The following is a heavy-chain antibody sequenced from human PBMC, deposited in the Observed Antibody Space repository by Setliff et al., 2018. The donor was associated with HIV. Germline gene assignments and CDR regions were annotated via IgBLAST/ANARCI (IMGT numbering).Heavy chain of an antibody. D-gene: IGHD5-12*01. CDR1: GFTVNTLNIYA. Sequence: PGGSLRLSCAASGFTVNTLNIYAMSWVRQAPGKGLEWVSSIGGIDSNTHYADSVKGRFTISRDNSKNTLYLQMSSLTAEDTAIYYCHSGYDTEEQSYFDYWGQGTLVTVSS. V-gene: IGHV3-23*01. CDR2: IGGIDSNT. J-gene: IGHJ4*02. CDR3: HSGYDTEEQSYFDY.